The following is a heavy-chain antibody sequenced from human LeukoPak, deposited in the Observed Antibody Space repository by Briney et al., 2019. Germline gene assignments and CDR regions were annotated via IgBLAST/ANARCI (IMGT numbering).Heavy chain of an antibody. CDR1: GFTFSSHG. V-gene: IGHV3-30*02. J-gene: IGHJ4*02. CDR3: ARVMSRGVTSTPDY. Sequence: GGSLRLYCAASGFTFSSHGIHWVRQAPGKGLEWVAFIRYDGNNEYYADSVKGRFTISRDNSKNTLYLQMNSLRVDDTSVYYCARVMSRGVTSTPDYWGQGTLVTVSS. D-gene: IGHD3-10*01. CDR2: IRYDGNNE.